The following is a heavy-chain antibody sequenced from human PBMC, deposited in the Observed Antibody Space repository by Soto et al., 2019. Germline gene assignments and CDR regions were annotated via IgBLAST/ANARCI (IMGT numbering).Heavy chain of an antibody. CDR1: GFTVSNNY. D-gene: IGHD3-10*01. V-gene: IGHV3-66*01. CDR3: ARYYGSGKYYYHYYGMDV. CDR2: IYYDDTT. Sequence: GGSLRLSCAASGFTVSNNYMSWVRQAPGRGLEWVSVIYYDDTTYYADSVKGRFTISRDNYKNTLYLQMSSLRAEDTAVYYCARYYGSGKYYYHYYGMDVWGQGTTVTVSS. J-gene: IGHJ6*02.